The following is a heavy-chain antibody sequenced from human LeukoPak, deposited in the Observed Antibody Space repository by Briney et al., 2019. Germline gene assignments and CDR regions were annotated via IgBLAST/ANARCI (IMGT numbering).Heavy chain of an antibody. D-gene: IGHD3-9*01. J-gene: IGHJ4*02. CDR2: IRGSSSAM. V-gene: IGHV3-48*04. CDR3: ARDRDWSFDY. CDR1: GFSFSEHS. Sequence: AGSLTLSCAASGFSFSEHSRNWVRQAPWKGLEWVSNIRGSSSAMNYADSVKGRFTISRDNAKNSLYLEMSRLRAEDTAVYYCARDRDWSFDYWGLGTLVSVSS.